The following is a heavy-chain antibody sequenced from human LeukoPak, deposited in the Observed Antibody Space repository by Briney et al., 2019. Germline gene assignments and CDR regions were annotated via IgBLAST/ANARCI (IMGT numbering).Heavy chain of an antibody. J-gene: IGHJ4*02. CDR3: AKDLEFSHGITMIVVVPNPFDY. D-gene: IGHD3-22*01. CDR2: ISGRGVGT. V-gene: IGHV3-23*01. Sequence: GGSLRLSCAASGFTFSSYAMGWVRQAPGKGLEWVSAISGRGVGTFYADSVKGRFTISRDNSKNTLYLQMNSLRAEDTAVYYCAKDLEFSHGITMIVVVPNPFDYWGQGTLVTVSS. CDR1: GFTFSSYA.